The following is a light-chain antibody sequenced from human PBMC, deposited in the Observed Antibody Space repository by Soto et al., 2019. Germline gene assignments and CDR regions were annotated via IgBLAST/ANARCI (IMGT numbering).Light chain of an antibody. J-gene: IGKJ5*01. V-gene: IGKV3-20*01. CDR2: GAS. CDR1: QTRSSSY. CDR3: QQYSSSPSIT. Sequence: NVLTQSPGTLSLSTGERATLSCRASQTRSSSYLAWYQQKPGQAPRLLIYGASGRDTGSAGRFSGSGSGTDFTHTNNKVEPEDFAVYFCQQYSSSPSITFGQGTRLDIK.